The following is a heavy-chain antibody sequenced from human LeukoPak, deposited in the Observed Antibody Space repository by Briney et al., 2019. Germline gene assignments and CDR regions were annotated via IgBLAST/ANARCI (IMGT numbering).Heavy chain of an antibody. CDR1: GFTFSDYY. CDR2: ISSSGSTI. V-gene: IGHV3-11*01. D-gene: IGHD5-18*01. CDR3: ATYRQVLLPFES. J-gene: IGHJ4*02. Sequence: GGSLRLSCAASGFTFSDYYMSWIRQAPGKGLEWVSYISSSGSTIYYADSVKGRFTISRDNAKNSLYLQMNSLRAGDTAVYYCATYRQVLLPFESWGQGTLVTVSS.